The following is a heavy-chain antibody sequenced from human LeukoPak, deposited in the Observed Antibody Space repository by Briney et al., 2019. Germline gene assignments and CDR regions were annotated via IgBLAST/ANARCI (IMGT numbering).Heavy chain of an antibody. Sequence: GGSLRLSCAASGFTFSSYAMHWVRQAPGKGLEWVAVISYDGSNKYYADSVKGRFTISRDNSKSTLYLQMNSLRAEDTAVYYCARDIEYSSSWANIDYWGQGTLVTVSS. J-gene: IGHJ4*02. CDR2: ISYDGSNK. D-gene: IGHD6-13*01. CDR3: ARDIEYSSSWANIDY. CDR1: GFTFSSYA. V-gene: IGHV3-30-3*01.